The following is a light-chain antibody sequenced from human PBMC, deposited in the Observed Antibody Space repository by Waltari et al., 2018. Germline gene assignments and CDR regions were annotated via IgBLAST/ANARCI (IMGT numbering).Light chain of an antibody. J-gene: IGKJ1*01. CDR2: DAT. Sequence: DIQMTQSPSSLSASVGDRVTITCRASQRIRSDLGWYQQKLGKAPKRLIYDATSLQSGVPSRFSGSGSGTEFSLTISSLQPEDVATYYCLQHYNYPRTFGQGTKVEIK. CDR1: QRIRSD. V-gene: IGKV1-17*01. CDR3: LQHYNYPRT.